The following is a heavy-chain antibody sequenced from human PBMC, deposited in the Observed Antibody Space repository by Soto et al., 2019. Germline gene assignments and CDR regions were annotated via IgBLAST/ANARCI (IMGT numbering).Heavy chain of an antibody. Sequence: GGSLRLSCVGSGFIFSNNGVHWVRQTPGKGLEWVAFMSYDGGDTFYADSVKGRFTISRDNSKNTLFLHMSNLRAEDTAMYYCTIVRVADSALDHWGQGTLVTVSS. J-gene: IGHJ4*02. V-gene: IGHV3-30*02. CDR3: TIVRVADSALDH. D-gene: IGHD3-10*02. CDR1: GFIFSNNG. CDR2: MSYDGGDT.